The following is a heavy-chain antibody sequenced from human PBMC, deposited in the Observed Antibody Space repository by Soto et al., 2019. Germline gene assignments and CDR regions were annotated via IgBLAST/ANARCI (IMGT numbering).Heavy chain of an antibody. J-gene: IGHJ6*02. D-gene: IGHD1-1*01. V-gene: IGHV4-34*01. Sequence: SETLSLTCAVYGGSFSGYYWSWIRQPPGKGLEWIGEINHSGSTNYNPSLKSRVTISVDTSKNQFSLKLSSVTAADTAVYYCARGTDVSDGMDVWGQGAMVTVSS. CDR3: ARGTDVSDGMDV. CDR2: INHSGST. CDR1: GGSFSGYY.